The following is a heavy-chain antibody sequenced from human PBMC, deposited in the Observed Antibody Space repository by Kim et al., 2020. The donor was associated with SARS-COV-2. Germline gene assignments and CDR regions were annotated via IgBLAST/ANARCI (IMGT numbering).Heavy chain of an antibody. Sequence: YFNPSLKRRVTISVDTSKNQFSLKLTSVTAADTAVYYCARRSRGDGSPGYWGQGTLVTVSS. V-gene: IGHV4-39*01. J-gene: IGHJ4*02. D-gene: IGHD3-16*01. CDR3: ARRSRGDGSPGY.